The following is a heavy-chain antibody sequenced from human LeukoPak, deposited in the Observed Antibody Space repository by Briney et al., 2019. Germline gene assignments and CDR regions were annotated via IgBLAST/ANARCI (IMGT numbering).Heavy chain of an antibody. CDR2: IYHGGST. CDR3: ARDSAQGSGKYYFDY. CDR1: GYSISSGYY. D-gene: IGHD3-3*01. V-gene: IGHV4-38-2*02. Sequence: SETLSLTCTVSGYSISSGYYWGWIRQSPGKGLEWIGSIYHGGSTYYNPSLRSRVIVSVDTSKNQFSLKLTSVTAADTAVYYCARDSAQGSGKYYFDYWGQGTLVTVSS. J-gene: IGHJ4*02.